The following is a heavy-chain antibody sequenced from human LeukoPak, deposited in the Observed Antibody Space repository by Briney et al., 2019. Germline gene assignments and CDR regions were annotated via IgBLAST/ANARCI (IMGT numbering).Heavy chain of an antibody. CDR1: GFTFSTYA. CDR3: AREVSGAFDT. V-gene: IGHV3-30*01. Sequence: PGGSPRLSCAASGFTFSTYAMHWVRQAPGKGLEWVAIMSFDGTDKYYADSVKGRFTISRDNSKNTLFLQLNSLRSDDTAVYFCAREVSGAFDTWGQGTMVTVSS. CDR2: MSFDGTDK. J-gene: IGHJ3*02.